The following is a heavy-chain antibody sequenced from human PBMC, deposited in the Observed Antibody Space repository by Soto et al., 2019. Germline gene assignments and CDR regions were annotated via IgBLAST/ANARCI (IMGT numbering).Heavy chain of an antibody. Sequence: QVQLQESGPGLVKPSQTLSLTCTVSGGSISSGDYYWSWIRQPPGKGPEWIGYIYYSGSTYYNPSLKSRVTISVDTSKNQFSLKLSSVTAADTAVYYCARGGPGYCSSTSCYTPYYYYYGMDVWGQGTTVTVSS. J-gene: IGHJ6*02. CDR1: GGSISSGDYY. D-gene: IGHD2-2*02. V-gene: IGHV4-30-4*01. CDR2: IYYSGST. CDR3: ARGGPGYCSSTSCYTPYYYYYGMDV.